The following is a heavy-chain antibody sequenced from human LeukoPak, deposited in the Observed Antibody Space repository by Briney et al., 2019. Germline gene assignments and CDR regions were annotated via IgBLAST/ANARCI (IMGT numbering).Heavy chain of an antibody. Sequence: GGSLRLSCAASGFTVSDYYMSWVRQAPGKGLEWVSVIYTDGSTYHADSVKGRFTISRDNSKNTLYLQMNSLRAEDTAVYYCAKANDILTGQYFDYWGQGTLVTVSS. CDR2: IYTDGST. CDR3: AKANDILTGQYFDY. CDR1: GFTVSDYY. J-gene: IGHJ4*02. V-gene: IGHV3-66*02. D-gene: IGHD3-9*01.